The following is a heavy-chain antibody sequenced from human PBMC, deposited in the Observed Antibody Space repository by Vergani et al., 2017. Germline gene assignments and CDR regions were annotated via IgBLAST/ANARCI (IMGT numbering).Heavy chain of an antibody. Sequence: VQLLESGGGLVQPGGSLRLSCAASGFTFSGYAMHWVRQAPGKGLEWMAVISYDGTNKYYADSVKGRFTISRDNSKNTLYLQMNSLRAEDTAVYYCARDPSAYSSGWYTSHFDYWGQGTLVTVSS. CDR3: ARDPSAYSSGWYTSHFDY. CDR2: ISYDGTNK. CDR1: GFTFSGYA. V-gene: IGHV3-30-3*01. D-gene: IGHD6-19*01. J-gene: IGHJ4*02.